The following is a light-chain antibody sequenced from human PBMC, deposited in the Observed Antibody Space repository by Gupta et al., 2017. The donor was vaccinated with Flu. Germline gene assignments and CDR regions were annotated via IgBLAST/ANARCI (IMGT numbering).Light chain of an antibody. CDR3: SSYTRTSAYF. V-gene: IGLV2-14*01. CDR2: EVS. J-gene: IGLJ1*01. Sequence: TSVDVCAYNFVSCYQQYPGKGPILIMHEVSSRLSGVSIRFSGSKSGNTASLTISALQAEAEADYYCSSYTRTSAYFFGTGTNVIVL. CDR1: SVDVCAYNF.